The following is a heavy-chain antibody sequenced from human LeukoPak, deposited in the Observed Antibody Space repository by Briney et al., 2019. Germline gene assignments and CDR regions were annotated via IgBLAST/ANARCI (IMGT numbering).Heavy chain of an antibody. CDR3: ASGDYGSGRNKYYFDY. V-gene: IGHV1-69*04. J-gene: IGHJ4*02. CDR2: IIPIFGIA. D-gene: IGHD3-10*01. Sequence: SVKVSCKASGGTFSSYAISWVRQAPGQGLEWMGRIIPIFGIANYAQKFQGRVTITADKSTSTAYMELSSLRSEDTAVYYCASGDYGSGRNKYYFDYWGQGTLVTVSS. CDR1: GGTFSSYA.